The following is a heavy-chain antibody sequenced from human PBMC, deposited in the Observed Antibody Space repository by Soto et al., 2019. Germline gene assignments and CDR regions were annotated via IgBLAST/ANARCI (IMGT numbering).Heavy chain of an antibody. J-gene: IGHJ4*02. CDR3: ARHLKAVAAEMAY. CDR1: GDSISDTIYY. Sequence: PSETLSLTCRVSGDSISDTIYYWGWVRQSPGKGLEWIGSIHYSGTTQFHPSLKTRVTISVDTSKNEFSLRLRSVTAADTAVYFCARHLKAVAAEMAYWGQGLPVTVS. V-gene: IGHV4-39*01. D-gene: IGHD6-19*01. CDR2: IHYSGTT.